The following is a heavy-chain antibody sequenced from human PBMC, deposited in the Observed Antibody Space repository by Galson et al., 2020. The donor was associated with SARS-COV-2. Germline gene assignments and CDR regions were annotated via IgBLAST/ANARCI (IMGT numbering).Heavy chain of an antibody. J-gene: IGHJ4*02. CDR3: AKMLAAAATDY. V-gene: IGHV3-23*01. CDR1: GFTFSSFA. D-gene: IGHD6-13*01. CDR2: ITSGGGST. Sequence: GGSLRLSCAASGFTFSSFAMNWVRQGPGKGLEWVSGITSGGGSTYYADSVKGRFTISRDNSKNTLYLEMNSLRVEDTAIYYCAKMLAAAATDYWGQGTLVTVSS.